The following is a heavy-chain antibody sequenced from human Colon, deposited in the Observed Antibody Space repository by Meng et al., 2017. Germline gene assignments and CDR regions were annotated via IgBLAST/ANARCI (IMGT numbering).Heavy chain of an antibody. D-gene: IGHD4-17*01. Sequence: QLMLQESGRGWVKPSETLSLPCTVSGGSISSDYWSWIRQPAGKGLEWIGHIYHSGTTNYNPSLKSRVTISVDTSKNQFSLTLSSVTAADTAVYYCARAPAVTRFFENWGQGTLVTVSS. CDR1: GGSISSDY. CDR2: IYHSGTT. CDR3: ARAPAVTRFFEN. J-gene: IGHJ4*02. V-gene: IGHV4-59*12.